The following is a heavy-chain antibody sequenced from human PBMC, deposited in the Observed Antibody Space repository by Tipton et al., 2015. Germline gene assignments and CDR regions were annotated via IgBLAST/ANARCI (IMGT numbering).Heavy chain of an antibody. CDR1: GASISSYY. D-gene: IGHD3-22*01. CDR3: ARTQGYFDGSGYYYDAFDI. J-gene: IGHJ3*02. Sequence: TLSLTCTVSGASISSYYWTWIRQPPGKGLEWIGLIYYSGSTNYSPSLRSRVTISVDTSKKQFSLKVNSVTAADTAAYYCARTQGYFDGSGYYYDAFDIWGQGTMVTVSS. CDR2: IYYSGST. V-gene: IGHV4-59*08.